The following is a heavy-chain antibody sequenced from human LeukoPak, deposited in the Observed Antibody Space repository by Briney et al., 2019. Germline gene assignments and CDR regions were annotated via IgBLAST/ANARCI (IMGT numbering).Heavy chain of an antibody. J-gene: IGHJ4*02. CDR1: GGSFSGYY. CDR2: INHSGST. D-gene: IGHD3-10*01. CDR3: ARDSGDSGY. Sequence: SETLSLTCAVYGGSFSGYYWSWIRQPPGKGLEWIGEINHSGSTNYNPSLKSRVTISVDTSKNQFSLKLSSVTAADTAVYYCARDSGDSGYWGQGTLVTVSS. V-gene: IGHV4-34*01.